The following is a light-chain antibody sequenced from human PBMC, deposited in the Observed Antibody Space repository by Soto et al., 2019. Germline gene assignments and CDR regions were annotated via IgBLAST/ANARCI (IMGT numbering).Light chain of an antibody. V-gene: IGKV3-20*01. CDR1: QSVSSSY. Sequence: EIVLSQSPGTLSLSPGERATLSCRASQSVSSSYLAWYQQKPGQAPRLLIYDASSRATGIPDRFSGSGSGTDLTLNISRPEHEDYGLYYCQQYGSSTSWTFGQGTKVEIK. CDR2: DAS. J-gene: IGKJ1*01. CDR3: QQYGSSTSWT.